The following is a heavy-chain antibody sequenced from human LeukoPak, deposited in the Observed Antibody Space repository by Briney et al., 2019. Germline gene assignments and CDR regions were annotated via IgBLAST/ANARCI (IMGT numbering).Heavy chain of an antibody. CDR1: GFTFSSYA. D-gene: IGHD1-1*01. CDR2: ISYDGSNK. CDR3: AREVPPDYYYYGMDV. J-gene: IGHJ6*02. V-gene: IGHV3-30-3*01. Sequence: GGSLRLSCAASGFTFSSYAMHWVRQAPGKGLEWVAVISYDGSNKYYADSVKGRFTISRDNSKSTLYLQMNSLRAEDTAVYYCAREVPPDYYYYGMDVWGQGTTVTVSS.